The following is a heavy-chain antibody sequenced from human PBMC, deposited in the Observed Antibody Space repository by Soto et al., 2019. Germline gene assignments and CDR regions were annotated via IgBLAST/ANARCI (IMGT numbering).Heavy chain of an antibody. J-gene: IGHJ6*02. D-gene: IGHD3-16*01. CDR2: INHSGST. V-gene: IGHV4-34*01. CDR1: GGSFSGYY. Sequence: SSETLSLTCAVYGGSFSGYYWSWIRQPPGKWLEWIGEINHSGSTNYNPSLKSRVTISVDTSKNQSSLKLSSVTAADTAVYYCARIAGGYYYYYGMDVWGQGXTVTVYS. CDR3: ARIAGGYYYYYGMDV.